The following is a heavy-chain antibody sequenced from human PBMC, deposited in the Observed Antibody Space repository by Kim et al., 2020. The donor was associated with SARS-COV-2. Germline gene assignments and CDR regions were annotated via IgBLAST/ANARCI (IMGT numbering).Heavy chain of an antibody. CDR2: INPNSGGT. D-gene: IGHD2-15*01. V-gene: IGHV1-2*02. Sequence: ASVKVSCKASGYTFTGSYMYWVRQAPGQGLEWMGWINPNSGGTNYAQKFQGRVTMTRDTSISTAYMELSRLRSDDTAVYYCARDACSGGSCYSDWFDPWGQGTLVTVSS. CDR1: GYTFTGSY. J-gene: IGHJ5*02. CDR3: ARDACSGGSCYSDWFDP.